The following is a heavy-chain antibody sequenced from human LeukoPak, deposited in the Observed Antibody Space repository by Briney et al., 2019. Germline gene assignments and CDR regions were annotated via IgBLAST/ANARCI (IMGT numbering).Heavy chain of an antibody. Sequence: SVKVSCKASGGTFSSYAINWVRQAPGQGLEWMGGIIPIFGTANYAQKFQGRVTITADESTSTAYMELSSLRSEDTAVYYCARIPSVRGMATIGYFDYRGQGTLLTVSS. V-gene: IGHV1-69*13. CDR2: IIPIFGTA. D-gene: IGHD5-24*01. J-gene: IGHJ4*02. CDR3: ARIPSVRGMATIGYFDY. CDR1: GGTFSSYA.